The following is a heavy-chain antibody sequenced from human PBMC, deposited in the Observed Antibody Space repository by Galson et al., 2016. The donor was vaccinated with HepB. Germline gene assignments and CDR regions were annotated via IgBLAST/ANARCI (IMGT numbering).Heavy chain of an antibody. V-gene: IGHV4-34*01. D-gene: IGHD6-13*01. CDR3: ARGMRGYSSSWFDP. J-gene: IGHJ5*02. CDR2: INHSGST. Sequence: WTWIRQPPGKGLEWIGEINHSGSTKYNASLKSRVTISVDTSKNQFSLRLSSVTAADTAVYFCARGMRGYSSSWFDPWGQGTLVTVSS.